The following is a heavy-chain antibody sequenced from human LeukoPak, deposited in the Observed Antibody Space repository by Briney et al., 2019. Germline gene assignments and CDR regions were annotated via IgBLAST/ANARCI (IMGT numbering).Heavy chain of an antibody. D-gene: IGHD3-3*01. CDR3: ARSVDFWSGYYADWFDP. J-gene: IGHJ5*02. CDR1: GFTFSNYW. V-gene: IGHV3-7*01. Sequence: PGGSLRLSCAASGFTFSNYWMRWVRQAPGKGLEWVANIKQDGSEKYYVDSVKGRFTISRDNAKNSLYLQMNSLRAEDTAVYYCARSVDFWSGYYADWFDPWGQGTLVTVSS. CDR2: IKQDGSEK.